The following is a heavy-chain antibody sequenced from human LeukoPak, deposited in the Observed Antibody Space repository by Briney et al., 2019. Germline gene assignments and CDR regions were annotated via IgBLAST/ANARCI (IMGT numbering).Heavy chain of an antibody. J-gene: IGHJ6*02. D-gene: IGHD3-22*01. CDR1: GFTFSSYS. CDR2: ISSSGSYI. CDR3: ARSYDSSGYYRMDV. Sequence: GGSLRLSCTASGFTFSSYSMNWVRQAPGKGLEWVSSISSSGSYIYYADSVKGRFTISRDNAKNSLYLQMNSLRAEDTAVYYCARSYDSSGYYRMDVWGQGTTVTVSS. V-gene: IGHV3-21*04.